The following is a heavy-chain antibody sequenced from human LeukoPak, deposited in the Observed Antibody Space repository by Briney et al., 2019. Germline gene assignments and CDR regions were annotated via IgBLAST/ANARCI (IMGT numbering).Heavy chain of an antibody. CDR2: ISTSGGST. J-gene: IGHJ4*02. CDR3: AKGAGIQLWPSFDY. D-gene: IGHD5-18*01. V-gene: IGHV3-23*01. CDR1: GFTFSSDA. Sequence: PRGSLRLSCTASGFTFSSDAMNWGRQTPGEGLEWGSTISTSGGSTYYADSVKGRFTISRDNSKNTLYLQVNSLRAEDTAIYYCAKGAGIQLWPSFDYWGQGTLVTVSS.